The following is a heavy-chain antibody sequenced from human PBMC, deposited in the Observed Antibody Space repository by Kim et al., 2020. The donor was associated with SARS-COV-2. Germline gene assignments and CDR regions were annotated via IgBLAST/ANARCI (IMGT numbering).Heavy chain of an antibody. J-gene: IGHJ4*02. V-gene: IGHV4-34*01. Sequence: KSRVTISVDTSKNQFSLKLSSVTAADTAVYYCARGFITMVRGVIITFDYWGQGTLVTVSS. CDR3: ARGFITMVRGVIITFDY. D-gene: IGHD3-10*01.